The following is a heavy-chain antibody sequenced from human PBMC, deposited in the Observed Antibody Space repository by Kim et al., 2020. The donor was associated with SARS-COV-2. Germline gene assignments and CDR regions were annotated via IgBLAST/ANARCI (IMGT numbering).Heavy chain of an antibody. V-gene: IGHV3-30*18. J-gene: IGHJ3*02. CDR2: ISYDGSNK. CDR3: AKCITVTNRAAFDI. D-gene: IGHD3-10*01. CDR1: GFTFSSYG. Sequence: GGSLRLSCAASGFTFSSYGMHWVRQAPGKGLEWVAVISYDGSNKYYADSVKGRFTISRDNSKNTLYLQMNSLRAEDTAVYYCAKCITVTNRAAFDIWGQG.